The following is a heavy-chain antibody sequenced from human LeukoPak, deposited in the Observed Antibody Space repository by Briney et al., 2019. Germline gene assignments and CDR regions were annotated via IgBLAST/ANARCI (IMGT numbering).Heavy chain of an antibody. J-gene: IGHJ5*02. CDR1: GGSISSYF. CDR3: ARVERQLWLRYPSYWFDP. CDR2: IYYSGNT. Sequence: PSETLSLTCTVSGGSISSYFWSWIRQPLGKGLEWIGYIYYSGNTNYNPSLKRRVTISVDTSKNQFSLKLSSVTAADTAVYYCARVERQLWLRYPSYWFDPWGQGTLVTVSS. V-gene: IGHV4-59*01. D-gene: IGHD5-18*01.